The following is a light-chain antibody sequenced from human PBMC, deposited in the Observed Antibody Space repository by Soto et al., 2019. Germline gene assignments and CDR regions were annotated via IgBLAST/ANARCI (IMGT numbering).Light chain of an antibody. V-gene: IGLV1-40*01. CDR1: SSSIGAGYD. CDR2: ANT. J-gene: IGLJ1*01. CDR3: QSYDSSLSGYV. Sequence: QSALTQPPSVSGAPGQRVTISCTGSSSSIGAGYDVHWYQQLPGTAPKLLIYANTNRPSGVPGRFSGSKSGTSASLAITGLQADDEADYYCQSYDSSLSGYVFGTGTKLTVL.